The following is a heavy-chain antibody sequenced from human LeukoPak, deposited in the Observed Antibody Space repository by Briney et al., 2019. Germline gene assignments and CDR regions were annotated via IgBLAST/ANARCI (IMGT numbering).Heavy chain of an antibody. CDR2: IYGGGST. V-gene: IGHV3-53*01. J-gene: IGHJ4*02. CDR3: ARGGGAVSLDH. CDR1: GFTVSNNQ. Sequence: GGSLRLSCAASGFTVSNNQMTWVRQAQGKGLEWVSVIYGGGSTYYAGSVKGRFTISRDNSKNTLYLQMSSLRAEDTAVYYCARGGGAVSLDHWGQGTLVTVSS. D-gene: IGHD6-19*01.